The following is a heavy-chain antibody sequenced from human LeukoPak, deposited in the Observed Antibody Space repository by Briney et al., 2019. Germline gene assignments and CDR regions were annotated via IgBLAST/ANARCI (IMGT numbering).Heavy chain of an antibody. V-gene: IGHV3-74*01. J-gene: IGHJ4*02. Sequence: GRSLRLSCAASGFTFSSDWMHWVRQAPGKGLVWVSRIKSDGSSTNYADSVKGRFTISRGNAENTLYLQMNSLRAEDTAVYYCARNTAGLTFDYWGQGTLVTVSS. CDR2: IKSDGSST. D-gene: IGHD5-18*01. CDR1: GFTFSSDW. CDR3: ARNTAGLTFDY.